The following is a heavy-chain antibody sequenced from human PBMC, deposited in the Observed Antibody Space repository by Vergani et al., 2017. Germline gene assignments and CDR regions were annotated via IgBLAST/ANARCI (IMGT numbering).Heavy chain of an antibody. D-gene: IGHD3-22*01. J-gene: IGHJ6*02. CDR3: ARPMIVVVITTFDYYCMDV. CDR1: GFTFSSYG. Sequence: QVQLVESGGGVVQPGGSLRLSCAASGFTFSSYGMHWVRQAPGKGLEWVAFIRYDGSNKYYADSVKGRFTISRDNSKNTLYLQMNSLRAEDTAVYYCARPMIVVVITTFDYYCMDVWNQATTVTFSS. V-gene: IGHV3-30*02. CDR2: IRYDGSNK.